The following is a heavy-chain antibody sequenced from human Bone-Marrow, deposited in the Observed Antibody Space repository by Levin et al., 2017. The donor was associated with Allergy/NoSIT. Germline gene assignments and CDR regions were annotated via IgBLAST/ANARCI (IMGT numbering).Heavy chain of an antibody. V-gene: IGHV3-11*01. D-gene: IGHD3-16*01. CDR2: ISKDGVTI. CDR3: ARDGGLIDY. CDR1: GFIFRDYY. J-gene: IGHJ4*02. Sequence: AGGSLRLSCAASGFIFRDYYMSWSRQAPGKGMEWVAYISKDGVTIHYADSVRGRFTISRDNTKNSLYLQVNSLTAEDTAVYYCARDGGLIDYWGQGTLVTVSS.